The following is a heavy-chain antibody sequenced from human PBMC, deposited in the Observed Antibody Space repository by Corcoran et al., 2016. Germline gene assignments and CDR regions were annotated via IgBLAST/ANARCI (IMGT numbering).Heavy chain of an antibody. V-gene: IGHV3-21*01. CDR3: ARDDAHSGYDTFDY. CDR1: GFTFSSYS. J-gene: IGHJ4*02. D-gene: IGHD5-12*01. Sequence: EVQLVESGGGLVKPGGSLRLSCAASGFTFSSYSMNWVRQAPGKGLEWVSSISIISSYIYYADSVKGRFTISRDNAKNSLYLQMNSLRAEDAAVYYCARDDAHSGYDTFDYWGQGTLVTVSS. CDR2: ISIISSYI.